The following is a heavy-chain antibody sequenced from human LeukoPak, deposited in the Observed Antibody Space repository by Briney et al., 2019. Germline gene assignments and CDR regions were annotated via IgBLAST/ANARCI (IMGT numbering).Heavy chain of an antibody. Sequence: GGSLRLSCATSGFTFSRIWMHWVRQVPGKGLVWVSRINTDGSNTIYADSVEGRFTISRDNAKSTLYLQMNSLRAEDTAVYFCATDQSIAGPTTADCWGQGTLVTVSS. CDR1: GFTFSRIW. D-gene: IGHD1-26*01. J-gene: IGHJ4*02. V-gene: IGHV3-74*01. CDR2: INTDGSNT. CDR3: ATDQSIAGPTTADC.